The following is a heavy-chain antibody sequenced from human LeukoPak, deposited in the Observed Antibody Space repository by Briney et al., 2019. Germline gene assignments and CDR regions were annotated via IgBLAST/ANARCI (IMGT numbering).Heavy chain of an antibody. CDR1: GFTFSSYA. CDR2: ISGSGGST. D-gene: IGHD2-2*01. Sequence: PGGSLRVSCAASGFTFSSYAMSWVRQALGKGLEWVSAISGSGGSTYYADSVKGRFTISRDNSKNTLYLQMNSLRAEDTAVYYCAKMRYCSSTSCRDDYWGQGTLVTVSS. J-gene: IGHJ4*02. V-gene: IGHV3-23*01. CDR3: AKMRYCSSTSCRDDY.